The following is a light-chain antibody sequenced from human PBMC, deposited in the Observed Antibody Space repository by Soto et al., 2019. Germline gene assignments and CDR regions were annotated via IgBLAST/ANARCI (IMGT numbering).Light chain of an antibody. Sequence: QSVLTQPPSASGSPGQSVTISCTGTSGDIGGYNYVSWYQQHPGKAPKLMIYEVSKRPSGVPDRFSGSKSGNTASLTVSGLQAEDEADYFCNSFAGNSLIFGGGTKVTVL. CDR1: SGDIGGYNY. J-gene: IGLJ2*01. CDR3: NSFAGNSLI. V-gene: IGLV2-8*01. CDR2: EVS.